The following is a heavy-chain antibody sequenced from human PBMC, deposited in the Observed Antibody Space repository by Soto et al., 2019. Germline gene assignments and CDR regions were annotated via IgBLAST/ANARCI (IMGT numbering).Heavy chain of an antibody. CDR3: AAYSHKGY. CDR2: IYSGGST. J-gene: IGHJ4*02. V-gene: IGHV3-66*01. CDR1: GFTVSNNY. D-gene: IGHD3-16*01. Sequence: GGSLRLSCAASGFTVSNNYMSWVRQAPGKGLEWVSLIYSGGSTYYADSVKGRFAISRDSSKNTLYLQMNSLRAEDTAMYYCAAYSHKGYWGQGTLVTVSS.